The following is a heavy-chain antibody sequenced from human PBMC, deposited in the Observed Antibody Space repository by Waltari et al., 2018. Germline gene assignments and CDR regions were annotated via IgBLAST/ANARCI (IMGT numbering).Heavy chain of an antibody. Sequence: QVQLQQWGAGLLKPSETLSLTCAVSGYSISSGYYWGWIRQPPGKGLEWIGSIYHSGSTYYNPSLKSRVTISVDTSKNQFSLKLSSVTAADTAVYYCARDDRYCSGGSCYRWFDPWGQGTLVTVSS. CDR1: GYSISSGYY. V-gene: IGHV4-38-2*02. D-gene: IGHD2-15*01. CDR2: IYHSGST. J-gene: IGHJ5*02. CDR3: ARDDRYCSGGSCYRWFDP.